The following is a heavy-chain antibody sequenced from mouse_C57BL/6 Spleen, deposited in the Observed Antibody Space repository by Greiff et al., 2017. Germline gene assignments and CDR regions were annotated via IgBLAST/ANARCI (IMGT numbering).Heavy chain of an antibody. CDR2: IDPETGGT. CDR3: TRGDYSRGADV. J-gene: IGHJ1*03. V-gene: IGHV1-15*01. Sequence: QVQLKESGAELVRPGASVTLSCKASGYTFTDYEMHWVKQTPVHGLEWIGAIDPETGGTAYNQKFKGKAILTADKSSSTAYMELRSLTSEDSAVYYCTRGDYSRGADVWGTGTTVTVSS. D-gene: IGHD2-5*01. CDR1: GYTFTDYE.